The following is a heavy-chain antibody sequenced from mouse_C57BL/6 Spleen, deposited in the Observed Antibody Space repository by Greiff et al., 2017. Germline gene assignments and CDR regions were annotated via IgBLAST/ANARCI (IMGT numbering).Heavy chain of an antibody. V-gene: IGHV1-52*01. D-gene: IGHD2-5*01. CDR3: ARGGYSNPTDD. CDR1: GYTFTSYW. J-gene: IGHJ2*01. CDR2: IDPSDSET. Sequence: QVHVKQPGAELVRPGSSVKLSCKASGYTFTSYWMHWVKQRPIQGLEWIGNIDPSDSETHYNQKFKDKATLTVDKSSSTAYMQLSSLTSEDSAVYYCARGGYSNPTDDWGQGTTLTVSS.